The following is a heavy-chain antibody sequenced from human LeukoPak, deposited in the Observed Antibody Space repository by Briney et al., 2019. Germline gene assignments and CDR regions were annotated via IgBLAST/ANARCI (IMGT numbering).Heavy chain of an antibody. J-gene: IGHJ4*02. CDR2: IYYSGST. V-gene: IGHV4-39*07. CDR3: ARRIAVAGTPFDY. CDR1: GGSISSSSYY. D-gene: IGHD6-19*01. Sequence: SETLSLTCTVSGGSISSSSYYWGWIGQPPGKGLEWIGSIYYSGSTYYNPSLKSRVTISVDTSKNQFSLKLSSVTAADTAVYYCARRIAVAGTPFDYWGQGTLVTVSS.